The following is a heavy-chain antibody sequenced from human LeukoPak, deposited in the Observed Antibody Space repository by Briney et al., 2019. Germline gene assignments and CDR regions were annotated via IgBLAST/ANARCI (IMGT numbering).Heavy chain of an antibody. CDR1: GYTFTSYY. CDR3: ARGGRIVARNAFDI. CDR2: INPSGGRT. D-gene: IGHD3-22*01. V-gene: IGHV1-46*01. Sequence: ASVKVSCKASGYTFTSYYMHWVRQAPGQGLEWMGIINPSGGRTSYAQNFQGRVTMTRDMSTSTVYMELSSLKSEDTAVYYCARGGRIVARNAFDIRGQGTMVTVSS. J-gene: IGHJ3*02.